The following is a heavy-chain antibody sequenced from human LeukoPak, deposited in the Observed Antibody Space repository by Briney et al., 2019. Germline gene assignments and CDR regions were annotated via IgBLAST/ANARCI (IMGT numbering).Heavy chain of an antibody. J-gene: IGHJ4*02. CDR3: ARAVSGRFDY. CDR2: IYYSGST. CDR1: GGSMSPYH. V-gene: IGHV4-59*08. Sequence: SETLSLTCTVSGGSMSPYHWGWIRQPPGKGLEWTGYIYYSGSTNYNPSLKSRVTISVDTSKNQLSLKLSSVTAADTAIYYCARAVSGRFDYWGQGTLVTVSS. D-gene: IGHD6-19*01.